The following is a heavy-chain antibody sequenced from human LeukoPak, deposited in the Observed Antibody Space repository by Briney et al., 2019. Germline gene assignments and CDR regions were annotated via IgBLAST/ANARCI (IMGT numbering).Heavy chain of an antibody. CDR2: ISTYNGNT. V-gene: IGHV1-18*01. CDR1: GYTFTKYG. Sequence: ASVKVSCKASGYTFTKYGITWVRQAPGQGLEWMGWISTYNGNTNYAQKLQGRVTMTTDTSTSTAYMELRSLISDDAAVYYCARDPPDSSSWYGQSWGQGTLVTVSS. D-gene: IGHD6-13*01. CDR3: ARDPPDSSSWYGQS. J-gene: IGHJ5*02.